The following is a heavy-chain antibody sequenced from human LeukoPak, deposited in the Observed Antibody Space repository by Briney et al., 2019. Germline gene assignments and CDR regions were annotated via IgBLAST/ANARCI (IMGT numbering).Heavy chain of an antibody. D-gene: IGHD2-15*01. V-gene: IGHV3-48*03. Sequence: PGGSLRLSCAASGFTFSTYEINWARQAPGRGLEWISYISSSAKTIYYADSVKGRFTISRDNAKHSPYLQMNSLRAEDTAVYYCATRSGWTFDYWGQGTLVTVSS. CDR1: GFTFSTYE. CDR2: ISSSAKTI. J-gene: IGHJ4*02. CDR3: ATRSGWTFDY.